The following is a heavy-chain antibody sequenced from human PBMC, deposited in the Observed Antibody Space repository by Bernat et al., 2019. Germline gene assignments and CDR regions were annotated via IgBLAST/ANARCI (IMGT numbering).Heavy chain of an antibody. D-gene: IGHD6-19*01. CDR1: GFTFSSYA. Sequence: QVQLVESGGGVVQPGRSLRLSCAASGFTFSSYAMHWVRQAPGKGLEWVAVISYDGSNKYYADSVKGRFTISRDNSKNTLYLQMNSLRAEDTAVYYCAKGLYSGWAIDYWGQGTLVTVSS. V-gene: IGHV3-30*04. CDR3: AKGLYSGWAIDY. CDR2: ISYDGSNK. J-gene: IGHJ4*02.